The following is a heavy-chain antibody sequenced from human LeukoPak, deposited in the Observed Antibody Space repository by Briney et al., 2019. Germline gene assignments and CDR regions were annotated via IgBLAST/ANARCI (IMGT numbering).Heavy chain of an antibody. J-gene: IGHJ3*02. Sequence: PGGSLRLSCAASGFTFSSYAMSWVRQAPGKGLEWVSAISGSGGSTYYADSVKGRFTVSRDNSKNTLYLQMNSLRAEDTAVYYCYNWNGLNHDAFDIWGQGTMVTVSS. CDR3: YNWNGLNHDAFDI. CDR1: GFTFSSYA. D-gene: IGHD1-20*01. V-gene: IGHV3-23*01. CDR2: ISGSGGST.